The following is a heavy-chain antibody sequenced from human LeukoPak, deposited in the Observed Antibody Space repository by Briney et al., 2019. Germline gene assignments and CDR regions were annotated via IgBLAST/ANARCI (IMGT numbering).Heavy chain of an antibody. Sequence: GGSLTLSCAASGFTFTRNAMAWVRQPPGKGLEWVSAIDGSGGTTFYAASVKGRVTISRVQSTNTVYLQMNSLRGDDTGVYYCAKAHCSSSSCSRADNWGQGTLVTVSS. J-gene: IGHJ4*02. V-gene: IGHV3-23*01. D-gene: IGHD2-2*01. CDR3: AKAHCSSSSCSRADN. CDR2: IDGSGGTT. CDR1: GFTFTRNA.